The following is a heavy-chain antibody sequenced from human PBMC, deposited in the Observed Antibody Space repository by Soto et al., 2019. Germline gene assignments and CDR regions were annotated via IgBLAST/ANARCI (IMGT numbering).Heavy chain of an antibody. V-gene: IGHV1-2*04. Sequence: VQLVESGGGLVQPGGSLRLSCAASGFTFSSHWMSWVRQAPGKGLEWVGWINPNGGVTKYAQKFQGWVSMTRDTSIRTVYMQLSRLRSDDTAVYYCAREIVGATATLDYYYFYMDVWGTGTRVTVSS. J-gene: IGHJ6*03. CDR1: GFTFSSHW. CDR2: INPNGGVT. CDR3: AREIVGATATLDYYYFYMDV. D-gene: IGHD1-26*01.